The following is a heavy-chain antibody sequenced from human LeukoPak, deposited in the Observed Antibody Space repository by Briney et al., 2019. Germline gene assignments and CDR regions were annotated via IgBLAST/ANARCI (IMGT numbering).Heavy chain of an antibody. Sequence: GGSLRLSCAASGFTFSSYEMNWVRQAPGQGLEWVSYIRSSGTTLYYADSVKGRFTNSRDNARNSLYLQMNSLRAEDTAVYYCATRGTDYGYADYWGQGTLVTVSS. V-gene: IGHV3-48*03. J-gene: IGHJ4*02. D-gene: IGHD4/OR15-4a*01. CDR1: GFTFSSYE. CDR3: ATRGTDYGYADY. CDR2: IRSSGTTL.